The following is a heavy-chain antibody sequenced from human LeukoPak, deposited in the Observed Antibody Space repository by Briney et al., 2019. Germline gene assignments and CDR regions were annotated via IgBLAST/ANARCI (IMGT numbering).Heavy chain of an antibody. J-gene: IGHJ4*02. CDR3: ARDYSGSYYWAPHLLYFDY. V-gene: IGHV3-7*01. Sequence: GGSLRLSCAASGFTFSNYWTSWVRQAPGKGLEWVAKINEGGSEKHYVDSVKGRFTISRDNAKNSLYLQMNSLRAEDTAVYYCARDYSGSYYWAPHLLYFDYWGQGTLVTVSS. CDR2: INEGGSEK. CDR1: GFTFSNYW. D-gene: IGHD1-26*01.